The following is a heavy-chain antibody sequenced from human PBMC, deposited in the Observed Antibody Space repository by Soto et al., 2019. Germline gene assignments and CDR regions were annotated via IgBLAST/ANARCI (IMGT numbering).Heavy chain of an antibody. CDR3: ARDGTTGTANYHYAMDV. V-gene: IGHV3-48*03. CDR2: IHASSISNI. J-gene: IGHJ6*02. CDR1: GFTLSSYH. D-gene: IGHD4-17*01. Sequence: GGSLRLSCVASGFTLSSYHMDWVRQAPGKGLEWISYIHASSISNIYYADSVKGRFTISRDNAKNSLYLQMDSLRAEDTAVYYCARDGTTGTANYHYAMDVWGQGTTVTVSS.